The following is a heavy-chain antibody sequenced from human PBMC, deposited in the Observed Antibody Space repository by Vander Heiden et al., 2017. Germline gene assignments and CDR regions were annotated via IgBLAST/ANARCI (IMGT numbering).Heavy chain of an antibody. V-gene: IGHV4-39*01. CDR3: ASESRGYSGYDPLFDY. CDR1: GSISSSSYS. Sequence: GSISSSSYSWGWIRQPPGKGLEWIGSIYYSGSTYYNPSLKSRVTISVDTSKNQFSLKLSSVTAADTAVYYCASESRGYSGYDPLFDYWGQGTLVTVSS. D-gene: IGHD5-12*01. CDR2: IYYSGST. J-gene: IGHJ4*02.